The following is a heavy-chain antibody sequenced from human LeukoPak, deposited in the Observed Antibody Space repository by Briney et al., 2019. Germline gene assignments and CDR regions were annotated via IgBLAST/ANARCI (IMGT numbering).Heavy chain of an antibody. Sequence: GASVKVSCKASGYTFTSYYMHWVRQAPGQGLEWMGIINPSGGSTSYAQKFQGRVTMTRDTSTSTVYMELSSLRSEDTAVYYCATDRYDILTGPTDWFDPWGQGTLVTVSS. CDR1: GYTFTSYY. CDR3: ATDRYDILTGPTDWFDP. V-gene: IGHV1-46*01. CDR2: INPSGGST. D-gene: IGHD3-9*01. J-gene: IGHJ5*02.